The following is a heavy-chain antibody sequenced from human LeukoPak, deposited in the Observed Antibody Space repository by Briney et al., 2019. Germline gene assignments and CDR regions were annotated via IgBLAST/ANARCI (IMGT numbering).Heavy chain of an antibody. Sequence: PSETLSLTCTVAADSISSSSDSWGWIRQPPGKGLEWIGSIYYSGSTYYNPSLKSRVTISVDTSKNQFSLKLTSLTAPDTTVHYCARRLNEYCNKGVCYSFDYWGRGTLVTVS. CDR3: ARRLNEYCNKGVCYSFDY. CDR1: ADSISSSSDS. CDR2: IYYSGST. V-gene: IGHV4-39*01. D-gene: IGHD2-8*01. J-gene: IGHJ4*02.